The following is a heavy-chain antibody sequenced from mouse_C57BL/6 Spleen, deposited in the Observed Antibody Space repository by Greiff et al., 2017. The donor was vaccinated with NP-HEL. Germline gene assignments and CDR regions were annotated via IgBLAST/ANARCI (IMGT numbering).Heavy chain of an antibody. CDR1: GYAFSSSW. Sequence: VQLQQSGPELVKPGASVKISCKASGYAFSSSWMNWVKQRPGKGLEWIGRIYPGDGDTNYNGKFKGKATLTADKSSSTAYMQLSSLTSEDSAVYFCARPGWLLRSYFDYWGQGTTLTVSS. CDR2: IYPGDGDT. D-gene: IGHD2-3*01. CDR3: ARPGWLLRSYFDY. J-gene: IGHJ2*01. V-gene: IGHV1-82*01.